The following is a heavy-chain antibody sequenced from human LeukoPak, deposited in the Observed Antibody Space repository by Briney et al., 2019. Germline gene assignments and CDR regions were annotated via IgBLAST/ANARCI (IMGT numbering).Heavy chain of an antibody. CDR2: TYYRSKWYN. CDR3: ARVRFPYPASAGLGY. CDR1: GDSVSSNSAA. Sequence: PSQTLSLTCAISGDSVSSNSAAWNWIRQSPSRGLEWLGRTYYRSKWYNDYAGSVKSRITINSDTSKNQFSLQLNSVTPEDTAVYYCARVRFPYPASAGLGYWGQGTLVTVSS. D-gene: IGHD6-13*01. J-gene: IGHJ4*02. V-gene: IGHV6-1*01.